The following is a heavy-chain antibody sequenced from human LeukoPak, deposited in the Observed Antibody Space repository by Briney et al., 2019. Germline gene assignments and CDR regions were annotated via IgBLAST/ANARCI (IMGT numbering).Heavy chain of an antibody. CDR1: GFTFDDYA. V-gene: IGHV3-9*01. J-gene: IGHJ4*02. Sequence: GGSLRLSCAASGFTFDDYAMHWVRQAPGKGLEWVSGISWNSGSIGYADSVKGRFTISRDNAKNSLYLQMNSLRAEDTALYYCAKDWDDYGDYLPLDFWGQGTLVTVSS. D-gene: IGHD4-17*01. CDR2: ISWNSGSI. CDR3: AKDWDDYGDYLPLDF.